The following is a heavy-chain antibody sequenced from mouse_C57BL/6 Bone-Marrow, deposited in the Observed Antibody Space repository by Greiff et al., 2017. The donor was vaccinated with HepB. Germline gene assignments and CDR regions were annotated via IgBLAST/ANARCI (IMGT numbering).Heavy chain of an antibody. Sequence: EVKLMESGGGLVKPGGSLKLSCAASGFTFSDYGMHWVRQAPEKGLEWVAYISSGSSTIYYADTVKGRFTISRDNAKNTLFLQMTSLRSEDTAMYYCAREQLRLRFDYWGQGTTLTVSS. D-gene: IGHD3-2*02. CDR3: AREQLRLRFDY. CDR1: GFTFSDYG. CDR2: ISSGSSTI. V-gene: IGHV5-17*01. J-gene: IGHJ2*01.